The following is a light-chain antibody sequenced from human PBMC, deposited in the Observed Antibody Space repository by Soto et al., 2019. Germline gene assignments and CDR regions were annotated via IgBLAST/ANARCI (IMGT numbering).Light chain of an antibody. CDR3: QQSYITPYT. Sequence: DLQMTQSPSSLSASVGDTVTIPCRASQSIIVHLNCYQQKPGKVTKLLIYAAYNFQSGVPSSFSCSGSETDFALTISSLQPEDFATYYCQQSYITPYTFGQGTKLQIK. J-gene: IGKJ2*01. CDR1: QSIIVH. V-gene: IGKV1-39*01. CDR2: AAY.